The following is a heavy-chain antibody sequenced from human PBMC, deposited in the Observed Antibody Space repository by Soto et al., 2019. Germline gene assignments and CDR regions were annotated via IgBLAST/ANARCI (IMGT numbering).Heavy chain of an antibody. CDR3: ARGQIHYYYDSSGYQNDY. CDR1: GFTFSSYG. Sequence: GGSLRLSCAASGFTFSSYGMHWVRQAPGKGLEWVAVIWYDGSNKYYADSVKGRFTISRDNSKNTLYLQMNSLRAEDTAVYYCARGQIHYYYDSSGYQNDYWGQGTLVTVSS. V-gene: IGHV3-33*01. D-gene: IGHD3-22*01. CDR2: IWYDGSNK. J-gene: IGHJ4*02.